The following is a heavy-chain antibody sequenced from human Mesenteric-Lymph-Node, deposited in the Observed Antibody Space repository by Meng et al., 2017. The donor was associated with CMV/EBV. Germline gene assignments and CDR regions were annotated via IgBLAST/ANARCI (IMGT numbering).Heavy chain of an antibody. J-gene: IGHJ6*02. CDR3: ATKTAQLEEYYGMDV. Sequence: SVKVSCKASGGTFSSHAISWVRQARGQGLEWMGGIIPIFDTANSAQKLQGRVTITTDESTSTAYMELSSLRSEDTAIYYCATKTAQLEEYYGMDVWGQGTTVTVSS. V-gene: IGHV1-69*05. CDR2: IIPIFDTA. D-gene: IGHD1-1*01. CDR1: GGTFSSHA.